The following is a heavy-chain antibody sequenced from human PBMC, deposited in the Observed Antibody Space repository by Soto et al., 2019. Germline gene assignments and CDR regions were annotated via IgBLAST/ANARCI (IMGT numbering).Heavy chain of an antibody. V-gene: IGHV1-46*01. CDR3: GRGPLITMIVNY. CDR1: GYTFTSYY. J-gene: IGHJ4*02. D-gene: IGHD3-22*01. CDR2: INPSGGSS. Sequence: GASVKVSCKASGYTFTSYYMHWVRQAPGQGHEWMGIINPSGGSSSYAQKFQGRVTMTRDTSTNTVSMELNSLRSELTALYYCGRGPLITMIVNYWGQATLVTVSS.